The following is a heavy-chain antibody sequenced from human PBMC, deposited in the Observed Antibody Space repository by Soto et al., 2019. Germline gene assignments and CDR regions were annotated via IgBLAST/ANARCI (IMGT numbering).Heavy chain of an antibody. D-gene: IGHD2-21*02. Sequence: QVQLIQSGAEVKKPGSSVKVSCKASGGSFSNYPISWVRQAPGQGLEWMGGTIPIYKTTNYAQKFQGRITIIADDSTATAYMDLSNLISDDTAVYYCGRGSPKVTANSYYYAMDVW. CDR1: GGSFSNYP. J-gene: IGHJ6*01. CDR2: TIPIYKTT. V-gene: IGHV1-69*12. CDR3: GRGSPKVTANSYYYAMDV.